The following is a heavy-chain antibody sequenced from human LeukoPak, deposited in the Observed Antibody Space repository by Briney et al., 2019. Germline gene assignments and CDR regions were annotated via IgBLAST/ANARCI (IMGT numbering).Heavy chain of an antibody. CDR1: GGSISIY. CDR3: ASYDSSGASGY. Sequence: SETLSLTCTVSGGSISIYWSWIRQPPGKGLEWIGYIYYSGSTNYNPSLKSRVTISVDTSKNQFSLKLSSVTAADTAVYYCASYDSSGASGYWGQGTLVTVSS. V-gene: IGHV4-59*08. CDR2: IYYSGST. J-gene: IGHJ4*02. D-gene: IGHD3-22*01.